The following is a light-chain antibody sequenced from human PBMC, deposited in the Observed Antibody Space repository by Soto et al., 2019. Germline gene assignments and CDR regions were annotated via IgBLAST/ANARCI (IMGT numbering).Light chain of an antibody. Sequence: EIVMTQSPATLSVSPGERATLSCRASQSISSNLVWYQQKPGQAPRLLIYGASTRSTGISARFSGSGSGTAFTLTISSLQSEDFAVYYCQQYNNWPQTFGQGTKVEIK. CDR1: QSISSN. CDR2: GAS. V-gene: IGKV3-15*01. CDR3: QQYNNWPQT. J-gene: IGKJ1*01.